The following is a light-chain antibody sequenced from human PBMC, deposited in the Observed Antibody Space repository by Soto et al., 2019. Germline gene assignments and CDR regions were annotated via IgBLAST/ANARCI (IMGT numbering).Light chain of an antibody. J-gene: IGLJ1*01. Sequence: QSALTQPASVSGSPGRSITISCTGTSSDVGSYNLVSWYQQHPGKAPKFMIYEVSKRPSGVSNRFSGSKSGNTASLTISGLQAEDEDDYYCCSYASTTIYVFGTGTKVTVL. V-gene: IGLV2-23*02. CDR1: SSDVGSYNL. CDR2: EVS. CDR3: CSYASTTIYV.